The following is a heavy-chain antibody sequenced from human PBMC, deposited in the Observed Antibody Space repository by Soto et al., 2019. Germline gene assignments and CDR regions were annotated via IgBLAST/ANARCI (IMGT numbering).Heavy chain of an antibody. CDR1: GFTFSSYA. V-gene: IGHV3-30-3*01. Sequence: GGSLRLSCAASGFTFSSYAMHWVRQAPGKGLEWVAVISYDGSNKYYADSVNGRFTISRDNSKNTLYLQMNSLRTEDTAVYYCARDPLLYSSSVDYWGQGTLVTVSS. J-gene: IGHJ4*02. CDR3: ARDPLLYSSSVDY. D-gene: IGHD6-6*01. CDR2: ISYDGSNK.